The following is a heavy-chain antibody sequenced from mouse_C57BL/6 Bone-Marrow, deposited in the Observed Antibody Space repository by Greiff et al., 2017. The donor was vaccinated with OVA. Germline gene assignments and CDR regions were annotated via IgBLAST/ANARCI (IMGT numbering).Heavy chain of an antibody. CDR3: ASSARSLLAMDY. D-gene: IGHD1-1*01. CDR2: INPSTGGT. V-gene: IGHV1-42*01. Sequence: VQLQQSGPELVKPGASVKISCKASGYSFTGYYMNWVKQSPEKSLEWIGEINPSTGGTTYNQKFKAKATLTVDKSSSTAYMQLKSLTSEDSAVYYWASSARSLLAMDYWGQGASVTVSS. CDR1: GYSFTGYY. J-gene: IGHJ4*01.